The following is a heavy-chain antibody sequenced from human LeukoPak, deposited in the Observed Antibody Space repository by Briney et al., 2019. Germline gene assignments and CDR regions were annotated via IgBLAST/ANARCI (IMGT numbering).Heavy chain of an antibody. CDR3: ARRGRDGYGPSNAFDI. J-gene: IGHJ3*02. Sequence: GESLKISCKGSGYSFTSYWIGWVRQMPGKGLEWMGIIYPGDSDTRYSPSFQGQVTISADKSISTAYLQWSSLKASDTAMYYCARRGRDGYGPSNAFDIWGQGTMVTVSS. CDR1: GYSFTSYW. V-gene: IGHV5-51*01. D-gene: IGHD5-12*01. CDR2: IYPGDSDT.